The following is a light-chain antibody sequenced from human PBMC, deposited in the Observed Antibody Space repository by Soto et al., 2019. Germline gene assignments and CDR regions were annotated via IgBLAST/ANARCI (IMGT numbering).Light chain of an antibody. CDR1: QSVSSY. J-gene: IGKJ4*01. CDR3: QQRSILT. Sequence: EIVLTQSPATLSLSPGERATLSCRASQSVSSYLAWYQQKPGQAPRLLIYDASNRATGIPARFSGSGSGTDFTLTISSLEPEDFAVYYCQQRSILTFGGETKVEIK. CDR2: DAS. V-gene: IGKV3-11*01.